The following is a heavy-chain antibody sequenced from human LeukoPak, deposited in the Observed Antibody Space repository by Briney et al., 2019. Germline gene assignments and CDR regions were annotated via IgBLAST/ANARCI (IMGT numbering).Heavy chain of an antibody. Sequence: SVKVSCKASGVTFSSYAISWVRQAPGQGLEWMGRIIPIFGTANYAQKFQGRVTITPDESTSTAYMELSSLRSEDTAVYYCARVGVGATSPFGYWGQGTLVTVSS. CDR2: IIPIFGTA. J-gene: IGHJ4*02. CDR3: ARVGVGATSPFGY. V-gene: IGHV1-69*15. D-gene: IGHD1-26*01. CDR1: GVTFSSYA.